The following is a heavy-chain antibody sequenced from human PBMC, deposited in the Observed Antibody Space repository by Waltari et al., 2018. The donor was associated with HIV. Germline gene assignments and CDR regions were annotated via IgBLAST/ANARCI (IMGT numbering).Heavy chain of an antibody. CDR3: ARPVDCSSTTCTVPFHV. D-gene: IGHD2-2*01. CDR2: IDQRGRT. Sequence: QVQRQQWGAGLLNPSETLSGTCAVEGDSLRHDYWRCSRQQPGKGLGWIGRIDQRGRTKYSPSLKSRLTISVDTSKKQISLRLRSVTAADTAVYYCARPVDCSSTTCTVPFHVWGQGTLVTVSS. V-gene: IGHV4-34*02. CDR1: GDSLRHDY. J-gene: IGHJ4*02.